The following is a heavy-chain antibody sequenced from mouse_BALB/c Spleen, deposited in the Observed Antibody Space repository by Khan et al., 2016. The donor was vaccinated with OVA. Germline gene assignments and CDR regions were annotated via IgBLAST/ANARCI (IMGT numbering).Heavy chain of an antibody. J-gene: IGHJ3*01. CDR2: INPTNGGT. Sequence: QVQLQQSGAELVKPGASVKLSCKASGYTFSSYYMYWVKQRPGQGLEWIGGINPTNGGTNFNEKFKTKATLTVDNSSSTAYMQLSSLTSEDSAVYYCTRSGYANPFAYWGQGTLVTVSA. D-gene: IGHD2-10*02. V-gene: IGHV1S81*02. CDR3: TRSGYANPFAY. CDR1: GYTFSSYY.